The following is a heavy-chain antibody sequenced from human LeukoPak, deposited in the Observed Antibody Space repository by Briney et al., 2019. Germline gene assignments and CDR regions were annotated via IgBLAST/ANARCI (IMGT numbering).Heavy chain of an antibody. CDR3: ARETMVRGVLNWFDP. J-gene: IGHJ5*02. CDR1: GFTFSSYS. Sequence: GGSLRLSCAASGFTFSSYSMNWVRQAPGKGLEWVSSISSSSSYIYYADSVKGRFTISRDNAKNSLYLQMNSLRAEDTAVYYCARETMVRGVLNWFDPWGQGTLVTVFS. V-gene: IGHV3-21*01. D-gene: IGHD3-10*01. CDR2: ISSSSSYI.